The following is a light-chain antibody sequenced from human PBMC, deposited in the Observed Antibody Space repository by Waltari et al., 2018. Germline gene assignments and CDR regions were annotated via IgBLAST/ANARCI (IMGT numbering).Light chain of an antibody. V-gene: IGKV4-1*01. CDR3: QQYYSAPYT. CDR1: QSVLYTSNYHNY. CDR2: WAS. J-gene: IGKJ2*01. Sequence: DIVMTQSPDSLSVSLGERATINCKSSQSVLYTSNYHNYLAWYQQKPGQPPKLLLYWASTQESGVPDLFSGSGSGTDFTLSISTLQAEDVAVYYCQQYYSAPYTFGQGTRLEIK.